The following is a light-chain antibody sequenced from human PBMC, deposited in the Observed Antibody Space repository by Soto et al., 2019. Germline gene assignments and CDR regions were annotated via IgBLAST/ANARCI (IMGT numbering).Light chain of an antibody. Sequence: ETVMTQSPAALSVSPGERATLSCRASPNVYNNLAWYQQKPGQAPRLLIYHASSRATGIPARFSVSGSGTEFTLTISSLQSEDFAVYYCEPDNEWPLTVGGGTKVEIK. J-gene: IGKJ4*01. CDR1: PNVYNN. V-gene: IGKV3-15*01. CDR3: EPDNEWPLT. CDR2: HAS.